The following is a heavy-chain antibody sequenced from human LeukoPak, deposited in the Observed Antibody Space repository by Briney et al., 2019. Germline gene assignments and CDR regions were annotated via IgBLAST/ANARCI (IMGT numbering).Heavy chain of an antibody. J-gene: IGHJ4*02. CDR3: ARGNVAVSRDY. Sequence: GGSLRLSCAASGFTFSSYGMSWVRQAPGKGLEWVSVISGSGDRTYYADSVKGRFTISRDNSKNSLYLQMNSLRAEDTAVYYCARGNVAVSRDYWGQGTLATVSS. CDR1: GFTFSSYG. CDR2: ISGSGDRT. V-gene: IGHV3-23*01. D-gene: IGHD2-15*01.